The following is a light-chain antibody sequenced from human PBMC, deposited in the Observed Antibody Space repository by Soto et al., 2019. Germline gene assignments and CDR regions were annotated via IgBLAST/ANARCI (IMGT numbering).Light chain of an antibody. J-gene: IGLJ1*01. CDR3: QSYDSSLSAYV. Sequence: QSVLTQPPSVSGAPGQRVTIACSGSTSNIGSNYDVHWYRQLPGTAPKVLIYGNNNRPSGVPNRFSASKSGTSASLAITGLQAEDEADYYCQSYDSSLSAYVFGTGTKVTV. CDR2: GNN. V-gene: IGLV1-40*01. CDR1: TSNIGSNYD.